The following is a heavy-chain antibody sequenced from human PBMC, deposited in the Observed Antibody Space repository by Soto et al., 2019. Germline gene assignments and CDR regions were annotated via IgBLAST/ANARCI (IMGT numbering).Heavy chain of an antibody. CDR1: GFSFSGSA. CDR3: TRQTTVTTAGGMDV. V-gene: IGHV3-73*01. CDR2: IRSKANSYAT. D-gene: IGHD4-17*01. Sequence: PGGSLRLSCAASGFSFSGSAVHWVRQASGKGLEWVGRIRSKANSYATAYAASVKGRFTISRDDSKNTAYLQMNSLKTEDTAVYYCTRQTTVTTAGGMDVWGQGTTLTVSS. J-gene: IGHJ6*02.